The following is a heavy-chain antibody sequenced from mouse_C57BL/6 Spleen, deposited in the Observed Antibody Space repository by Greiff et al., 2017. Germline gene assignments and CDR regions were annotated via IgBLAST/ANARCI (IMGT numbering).Heavy chain of an antibody. CDR2: IYPGDGDT. J-gene: IGHJ2*01. CDR3: ARNDGYYGEYFDY. D-gene: IGHD2-3*01. CDR1: GYAFSGYW. Sequence: QVQLKESGAELVKPGASVKISCKASGYAFSGYWMNWVKQRPGKGLEWIGQIYPGDGDTNYNGKFKGKATLTADKSSSTAYMQLSSLTSEDSAVYFCARNDGYYGEYFDYWGQGTTLTVSS. V-gene: IGHV1-80*01.